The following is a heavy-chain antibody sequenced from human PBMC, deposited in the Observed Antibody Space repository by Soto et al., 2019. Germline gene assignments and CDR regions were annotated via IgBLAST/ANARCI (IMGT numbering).Heavy chain of an antibody. V-gene: IGHV1-69*06. CDR2: IIPIFGTA. J-gene: IGHJ4*02. CDR3: AREGGVGATTGWD. CDR1: GGTFSSYA. Sequence: QVQLVQSGAEVKKPGSSVKVSCKASGGTFSSYAISWVRQAPGQGLEWMGGIIPIFGTANYAQKFQGRVTITAEISTSTAYMELSSLRSGDRAVYYWAREGGVGATTGWDWGQGTLVTVSS. D-gene: IGHD1-26*01.